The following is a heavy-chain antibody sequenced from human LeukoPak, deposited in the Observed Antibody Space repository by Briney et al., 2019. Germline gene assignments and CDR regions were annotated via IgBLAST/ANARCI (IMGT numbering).Heavy chain of an antibody. D-gene: IGHD6-6*01. CDR1: PGSMDSGLYY. Sequence: PSQTLSLTCAVSPGSMDSGLYYWTWIRQPAGKGLEWIGRISNSGGTAYNPSLRSRVTITLDTSNNHLSLKVTSVTAADTAVYYCARGVSSIAARPVDYWGQGTLVTVSS. CDR3: ARGVSSIAARPVDY. V-gene: IGHV4-61*02. CDR2: ISNSGGT. J-gene: IGHJ4*02.